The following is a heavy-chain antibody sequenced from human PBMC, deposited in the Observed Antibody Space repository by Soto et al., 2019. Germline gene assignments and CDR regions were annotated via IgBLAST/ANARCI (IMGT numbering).Heavy chain of an antibody. CDR1: GRSISSYY. J-gene: IGHJ5*02. D-gene: IGHD3-9*01. CDR3: ARDWGDYEILPAYSNVYWFDP. CDR2: IYYSGSA. Sequence: SDTLSLTCTVSGRSISSYYWSWIRQPPGKGLEWIGYIYYSGSASYNPSLKSRVTMSVDTSKNQFYLKLSSVTAADTAVYYCARDWGDYEILPAYSNVYWFDPLGHGPLVT. V-gene: IGHV4-59*01.